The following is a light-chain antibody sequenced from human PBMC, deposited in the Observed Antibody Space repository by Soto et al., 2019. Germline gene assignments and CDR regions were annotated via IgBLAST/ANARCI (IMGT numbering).Light chain of an antibody. Sequence: DIQMTQSPSTLSASVGDRVTITCRASQRISSWLAWYQQKPGKAPKLLIYDASSLESGVPSRFSGSGSGTEFTLTISSLQPDDFATYYCQQDNSSWAFGQGTKVEIK. J-gene: IGKJ1*01. CDR1: QRISSW. V-gene: IGKV1-5*01. CDR2: DAS. CDR3: QQDNSSWA.